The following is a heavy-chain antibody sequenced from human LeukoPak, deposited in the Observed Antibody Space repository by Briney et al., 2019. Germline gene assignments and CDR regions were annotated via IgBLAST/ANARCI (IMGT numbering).Heavy chain of an antibody. J-gene: IGHJ6*03. CDR3: ARGVIAARPDYYYYYMDV. CDR1: GGTFSSYA. CDR2: IIPIFGTA. D-gene: IGHD6-6*01. Sequence: SLKVSCKASGGTFSSYAISWVRQAPGQGLEWMGGIIPIFGTANYAQKFQGRVTITTDESTSTAYMELSSLRSEDTAVYYCARGVIAARPDYYYYYMDVWGKGTTVTVSS. V-gene: IGHV1-69*05.